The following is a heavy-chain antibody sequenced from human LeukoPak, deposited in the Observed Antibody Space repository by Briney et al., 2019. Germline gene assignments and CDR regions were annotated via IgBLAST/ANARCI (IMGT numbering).Heavy chain of an antibody. J-gene: IGHJ4*02. CDR3: ARGPNWNYLYYFDY. V-gene: IGHV3-30*04. Sequence: GGSLRLSCAASGFTFSSYAMHWVRQAPGKGLEWVAVISYDGSNKYYADSVKGRFTISRDNSKNTLYLQMNSLRAEDTAVYYCARGPNWNYLYYFDYWGQGTLVTVSS. D-gene: IGHD1-7*01. CDR1: GFTFSSYA. CDR2: ISYDGSNK.